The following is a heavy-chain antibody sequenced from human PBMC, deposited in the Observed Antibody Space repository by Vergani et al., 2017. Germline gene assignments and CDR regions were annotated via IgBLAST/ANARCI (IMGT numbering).Heavy chain of an antibody. Sequence: QMQLVQSGPEVKKPGTSLKVSCKASGFTFTSSAVQWVRQAGGQRLEWIGWIVVGSGNTNYAQKFQERVTITRDMSTSTAYVELSSLRSEDTAVYYCAAARHYDFWSGYYTKGIAFDIWGQGTMVTVSS. V-gene: IGHV1-58*01. CDR2: IVVGSGNT. D-gene: IGHD3-3*01. J-gene: IGHJ3*02. CDR1: GFTFTSSA. CDR3: AAARHYDFWSGYYTKGIAFDI.